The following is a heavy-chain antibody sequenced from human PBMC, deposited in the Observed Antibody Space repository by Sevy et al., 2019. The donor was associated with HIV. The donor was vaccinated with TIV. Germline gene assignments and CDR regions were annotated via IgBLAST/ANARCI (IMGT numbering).Heavy chain of an antibody. D-gene: IGHD1-26*01. CDR2: ISSSSSYI. Sequence: GGSLRLSCAASGFTFSSYSMNWVRQAPGKGLEWVSSISSSSSYIYYADSVKGRFTISRDNAKNSLCLQMNSLRAEDTAVYYCARDSQGWELRSAFDIWGQGTMVTVSS. CDR1: GFTFSSYS. V-gene: IGHV3-21*01. CDR3: ARDSQGWELRSAFDI. J-gene: IGHJ3*02.